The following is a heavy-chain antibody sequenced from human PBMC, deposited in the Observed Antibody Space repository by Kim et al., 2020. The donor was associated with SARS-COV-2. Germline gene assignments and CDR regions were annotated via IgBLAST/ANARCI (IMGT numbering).Heavy chain of an antibody. Sequence: SETLSLTCTVSGYSISSGYYWGWIRQPPGKGLEWIGSIYHSGSTYYNPSLKSRVTISVDTSKNQFSLKLSSVTAADTAVYYCARDHGDDYGDYEGYFDYWGQGTLVTVSS. D-gene: IGHD4-17*01. V-gene: IGHV4-38-2*02. CDR1: GYSISSGYY. CDR2: IYHSGST. J-gene: IGHJ4*02. CDR3: ARDHGDDYGDYEGYFDY.